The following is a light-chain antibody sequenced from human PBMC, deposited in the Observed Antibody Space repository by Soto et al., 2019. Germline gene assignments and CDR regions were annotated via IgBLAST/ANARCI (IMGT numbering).Light chain of an antibody. CDR3: QQYNNWPPIT. CDR1: HSVSSN. V-gene: IGKV3-15*01. Sequence: EIVMTQSPATLSVSPGERANLSCRASHSVSSNLAWYQQKPGQAPRLLIYGASTRATGIPARFSGSGSGTEFTLSISSLQSEDFAVYYCQQYNNWPPITFGQGTRLEIK. J-gene: IGKJ5*01. CDR2: GAS.